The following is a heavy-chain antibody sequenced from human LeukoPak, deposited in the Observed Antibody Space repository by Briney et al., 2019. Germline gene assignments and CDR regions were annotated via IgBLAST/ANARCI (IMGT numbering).Heavy chain of an antibody. CDR2: IWYDGSNK. D-gene: IGHD4-17*01. V-gene: IGHV3-33*08. CDR1: GFTFSSYV. J-gene: IGHJ4*02. Sequence: GSLRLSCAASGFTFSSYVMSWVRQAPGKGLEWVAVIWYDGSNKYYADSVKGRFSISRDNSKNTLYLQMNSLRAEDTAVYYCARGLAVTSGFDYWGQGTLVTVS. CDR3: ARGLAVTSGFDY.